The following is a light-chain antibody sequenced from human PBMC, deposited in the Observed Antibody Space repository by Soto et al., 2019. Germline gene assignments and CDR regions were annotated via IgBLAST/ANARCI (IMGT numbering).Light chain of an antibody. J-gene: IGKJ5*01. V-gene: IGKV2D-29*02. CDR2: EVS. CDR3: MQSTQLPPT. CDR1: QSLVHSDGIAY. Sequence: DVVITQSPLSLPFTLLHPSSISCRSNQSLVHSDGIAYFSWYLQKPGQSPQLLIYEVSTRVSGVPDRFSGSGSGTDFTLEISRVETDDVGIYYCMQSTQLPPTFGQGTRLENK.